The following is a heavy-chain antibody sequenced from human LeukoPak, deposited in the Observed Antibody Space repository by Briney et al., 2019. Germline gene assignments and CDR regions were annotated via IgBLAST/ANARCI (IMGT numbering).Heavy chain of an antibody. CDR2: INPDSGGT. J-gene: IGHJ5*02. D-gene: IGHD1-1*01. V-gene: IGHV1-2*02. CDR3: ARDPRIKATGDDNWFDP. Sequence: ASVKVSCKASGYTFTDHYMHWVRQAPGQGLEWMGWINPDSGGTDYAQKFQGRVTMTRDTSISTAYMELSRLTSDDTAVYFCARDPRIKATGDDNWFDPWGQGTLVSVSS. CDR1: GYTFTDHY.